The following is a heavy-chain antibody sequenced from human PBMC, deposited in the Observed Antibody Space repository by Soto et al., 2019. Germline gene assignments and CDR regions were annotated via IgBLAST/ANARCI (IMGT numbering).Heavy chain of an antibody. CDR3: ARGGGSGTYNAAYFDF. CDR1: GGTFIRDI. J-gene: IGHJ4*02. CDR2: ITPIFSTT. Sequence: QVQLVQSGAEVKKPGSSVKVSCRASGGTFIRDIVTWVRQAPGQGLEWMGGITPIFSTTNYAQKFRGRVTITADKSTNTAYMELSSLTSEDTAVYYWARGGGSGTYNAAYFDFWGQGTLVTVSS. D-gene: IGHD3-10*01. V-gene: IGHV1-69*06.